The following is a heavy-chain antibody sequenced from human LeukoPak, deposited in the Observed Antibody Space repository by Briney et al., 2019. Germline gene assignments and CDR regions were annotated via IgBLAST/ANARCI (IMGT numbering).Heavy chain of an antibody. V-gene: IGHV7-4-1*02. Sequence: PGGSLRLSCAASGYTFTSYAMNWVRQAPGQGLEWMGWINTNTGNPTYAQGFTGRFVFSLDTSVSTAYLQISSLKAEDTAVYYCARGSCSGGSCLYYYYMDVWGKGTTVTVSS. J-gene: IGHJ6*03. CDR3: ARGSCSGGSCLYYYYMDV. CDR2: INTNTGNP. D-gene: IGHD2-15*01. CDR1: GYTFTSYA.